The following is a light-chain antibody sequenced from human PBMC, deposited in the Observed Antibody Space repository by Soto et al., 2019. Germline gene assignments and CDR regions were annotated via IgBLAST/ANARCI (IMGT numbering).Light chain of an antibody. V-gene: IGKV3-20*01. Sequence: PGERATXXXXASRSVGSNYLAWYQXKHGQXXRXXIFAASSRATGIPDRFSGSGSGTELTLTISSLQPDDFETYDCQHYNSYSEAFGQGTKVDIK. CDR3: QHYNSYSEA. CDR1: RSVGSNY. J-gene: IGKJ1*01. CDR2: AAS.